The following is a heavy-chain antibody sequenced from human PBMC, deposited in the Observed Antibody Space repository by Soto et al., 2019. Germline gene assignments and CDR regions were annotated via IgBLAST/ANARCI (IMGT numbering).Heavy chain of an antibody. Sequence: QVQLQQSGPGRVKPSQSLSLTCANSGDSDSTNSATWDWIRQSQAKGLEWLGRTYYRSKWFNDYAVSVKGRISINPDTSNNQFSLQLNSVTPDDTAVYYCARLIGNSWLDSWGQGTLVTVSS. D-gene: IGHD2-8*01. J-gene: IGHJ5*01. CDR2: TYYRSKWFN. CDR1: GDSDSTNSAT. V-gene: IGHV6-1*01. CDR3: ARLIGNSWLDS.